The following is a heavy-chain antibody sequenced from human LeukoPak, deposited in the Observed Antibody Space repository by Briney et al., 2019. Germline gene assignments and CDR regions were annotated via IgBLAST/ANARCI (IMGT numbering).Heavy chain of an antibody. CDR3: ARENSITIFGVDFWYFDL. D-gene: IGHD3-3*01. CDR2: IYYSGST. CDR1: GGSISSYY. J-gene: IGHJ2*01. V-gene: IGHV4-59*01. Sequence: PSETLSLTCTVSGGSISSYYWSWIRQPPGKGLEWIGYIYYSGSTNYNPSLKSRVTISVDTSKNQFSLKLSSVTAADTAVYYCARENSITIFGVDFWYFDLWGRGTLVTVSS.